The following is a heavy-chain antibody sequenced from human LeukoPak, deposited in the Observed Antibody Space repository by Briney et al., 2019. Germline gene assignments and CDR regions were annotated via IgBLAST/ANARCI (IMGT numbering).Heavy chain of an antibody. J-gene: IGHJ3*02. D-gene: IGHD2-8*01. CDR3: ARALDCTNGVCFGDDAFGI. V-gene: IGHV1-69*02. CDR1: GGTPSSYT. CDR2: IIPIDGVE. Sequence: SVKVSCKASGGTPSSYTISWVRQAPGQGLEWMGRIIPIDGVENYAQKFQGRVTITADKLTSTAYMELSSLRSEDTAVYYCARALDCTNGVCFGDDAFGIWGQGTMVTVSS.